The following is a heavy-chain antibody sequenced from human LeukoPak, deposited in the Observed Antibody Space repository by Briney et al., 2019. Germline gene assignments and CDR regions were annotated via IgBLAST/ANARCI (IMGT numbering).Heavy chain of an antibody. J-gene: IGHJ4*02. CDR2: ISYDGSNK. CDR3: ARARPYYYDSSGTLDH. CDR1: GFTFSSYA. D-gene: IGHD3-22*01. V-gene: IGHV3-30-3*01. Sequence: GGSLRLSCAASGFTFSSYAMHWVRQAPGKGLEWVAVISYDGSNKYYADSVKGRFTISRDNAKNSLYLQMNSLRAEDTAVYYCARARPYYYDSSGTLDHWGQGTLVTVSS.